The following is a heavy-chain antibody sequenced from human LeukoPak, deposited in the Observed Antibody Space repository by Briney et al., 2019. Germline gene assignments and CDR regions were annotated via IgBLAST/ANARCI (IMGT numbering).Heavy chain of an antibody. CDR3: ARDGVVVAGTRRAFDI. D-gene: IGHD6-19*01. CDR1: RFTFSSYS. Sequence: GGSLRLSCAGSRFTFSSYSMNWVRQAPGKGLEWVSYINSGSSTIYYADSVKGRFTISRDNAKNSLYLQMNSLRGEDTAVYYCARDGVVVAGTRRAFDIWGQGIMVTVSS. V-gene: IGHV3-48*01. J-gene: IGHJ3*02. CDR2: INSGSSTI.